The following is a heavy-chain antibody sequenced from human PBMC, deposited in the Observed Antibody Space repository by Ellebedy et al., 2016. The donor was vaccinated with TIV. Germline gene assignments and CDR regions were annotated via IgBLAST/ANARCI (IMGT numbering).Heavy chain of an antibody. D-gene: IGHD3-9*01. J-gene: IGHJ4*02. V-gene: IGHV1-2*04. CDR1: GYTFTGYY. CDR3: ATRITAYYDILTGYGGSFDY. Sequence: AASVKVSCKASGYTFTGYYMHWVRQAPGQGLEWMGWINPNSGGTNYAQKFQGWVTMTEDTSTDTAYMELSSLSSEDTAVYYCATRITAYYDILTGYGGSFDYWGQGTLVTVSS. CDR2: INPNSGGT.